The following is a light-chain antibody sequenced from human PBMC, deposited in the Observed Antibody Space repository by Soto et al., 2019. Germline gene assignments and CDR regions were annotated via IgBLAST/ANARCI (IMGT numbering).Light chain of an antibody. CDR3: QSYDSDNQV. CDR1: SSDVGGYDY. V-gene: IGLV2-8*01. CDR2: EVT. J-gene: IGLJ3*02. Sequence: QSALTQPPSASGSPGQSVTISCTGTSSDVGGYDYVSWYQQHPGKAPKLMIYEVTIRPSGVSDRFSGSKSGNTASLTVSGLQAEDEADYYCQSYDSDNQVFGGGTKLTVL.